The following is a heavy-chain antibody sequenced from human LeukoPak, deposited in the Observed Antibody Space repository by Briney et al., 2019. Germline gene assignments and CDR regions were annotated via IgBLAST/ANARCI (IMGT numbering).Heavy chain of an antibody. D-gene: IGHD3-22*01. CDR3: ARVLLDYYDSSGYPSDY. J-gene: IGHJ4*02. CDR1: GYTFTGYY. V-gene: IGHV1-2*02. CDR2: INPNSGGT. Sequence: ASVKVSCKASGYTFTGYYMHWVRQAPGQGVEWMGWINPNSGGTNYAQKFRGRVTMTRDTSISTAYMELSRLRSEDTAVYYCARVLLDYYDSSGYPSDYWGQGTLVTVSS.